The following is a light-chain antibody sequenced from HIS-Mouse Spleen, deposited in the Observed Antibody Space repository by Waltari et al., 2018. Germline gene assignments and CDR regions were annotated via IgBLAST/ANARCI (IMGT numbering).Light chain of an antibody. J-gene: IGLJ2*01. V-gene: IGLV1-44*01. CDR1: SSNIGSNT. CDR3: AAWDDSLNGVV. CDR2: SNN. Sequence: QSVLTQPPSASGTPGQRVTISCSGSSSNIGSNTVNWYQQLPGTAPKLLIYSNNHRPSGVPDRFSGSKSGTSASLAISGLQSEDEADYYCAAWDDSLNGVVFAGGTKLTVL.